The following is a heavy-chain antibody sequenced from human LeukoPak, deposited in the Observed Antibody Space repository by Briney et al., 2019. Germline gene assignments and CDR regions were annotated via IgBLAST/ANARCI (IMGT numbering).Heavy chain of an antibody. V-gene: IGHV6-1*01. CDR2: TYYRSKWYN. D-gene: IGHD6-19*01. CDR3: ARDFGTTGWHTFDY. CDR1: GDSVSSKNGA. J-gene: IGHJ4*02. Sequence: SHTFSLTCVVSGDSVSSKNGAWNWIRQSPSRGLEWLGRTYYRSKWYNDYAESMEGRMTISQDTSKNQYSLHLNSVTPDDTAVYYCARDFGTTGWHTFDYWGQGTLVTVSS.